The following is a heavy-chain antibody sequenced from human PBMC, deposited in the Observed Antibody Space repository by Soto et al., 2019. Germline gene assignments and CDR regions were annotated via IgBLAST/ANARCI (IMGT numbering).Heavy chain of an antibody. CDR2: ISAYNGNT. J-gene: IGHJ4*02. Sequence: ASVEISCKASGYTFTSYCISWVRQAPAQGLEWMGWISAYNGNTNYAQKLQGRVTMTTHTSTNTAYMELRSLRSDDTAVYYWASARSWRTAAMVPGFDFWGQGILVTVS. D-gene: IGHD6-25*01. CDR1: GYTFTSYC. CDR3: ASARSWRTAAMVPGFDF. V-gene: IGHV1-18*04.